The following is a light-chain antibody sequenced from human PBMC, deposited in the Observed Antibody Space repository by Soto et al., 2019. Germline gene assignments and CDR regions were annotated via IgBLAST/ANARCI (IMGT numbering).Light chain of an antibody. Sequence: ISMTQAPAGPSVSPGQGGTFCCRGSQSVSSKLAWCQQTPGQAPRLLIYDASTRATGIPARFSGSGSGTEFTLTISSLQSEDFAVYYCQQFNNWPRTFGQGTKV. CDR3: QQFNNWPRT. CDR1: QSVSSK. V-gene: IGKV3-15*01. CDR2: DAS. J-gene: IGKJ1*01.